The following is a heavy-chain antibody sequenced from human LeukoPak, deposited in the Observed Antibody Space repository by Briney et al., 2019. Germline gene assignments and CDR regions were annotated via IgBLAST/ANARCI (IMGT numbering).Heavy chain of an antibody. CDR1: GYTFTGYY. D-gene: IGHD2-8*02. CDR2: INPNSGGT. J-gene: IGHJ4*02. V-gene: IGHV1-2*02. CDR3: ARVRQTGAESDS. Sequence: GASVKVPCKASGYTFTGYYMYWVRQAPGQGLEWMGWINPNSGGTSYAQKFQDRVTMTRDTSINTAYMELTRLTSDDTAVYYCARVRQTGAESDSWGQGTLVTVSS.